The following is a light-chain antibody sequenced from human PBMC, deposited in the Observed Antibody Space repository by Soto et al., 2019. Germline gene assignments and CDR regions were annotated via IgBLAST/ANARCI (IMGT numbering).Light chain of an antibody. CDR1: QSVSSD. V-gene: IGKV3-15*01. CDR2: RAS. CDR3: QPSSNSHSSK. Sequence: EIVMTQSPATLSVSPGERATLSCRASQSVSSDLAWYQQTPGQAPRLLIYRASTRATGIPARFSGSGSGTEFTITIRSLQSEDFAVYYCQPSSNSHSSKFGQGT. J-gene: IGKJ1*01.